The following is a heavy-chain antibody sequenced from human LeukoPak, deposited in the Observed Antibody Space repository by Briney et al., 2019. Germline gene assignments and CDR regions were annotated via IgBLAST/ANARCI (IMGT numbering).Heavy chain of an antibody. J-gene: IGHJ4*02. D-gene: IGHD2-2*01. CDR3: ARIVSTSRPTPPDQKYFDY. CDR2: IKYDGSEK. V-gene: IGHV3-7*01. CDR1: GFSFRSYW. Sequence: TGGSLRLSCAVSGFSFRSYWMSWVRHAPGKGLEWVAYIKYDGSEKYYVDSVEGRFTISRDNAKNSLYLQMNSLRGEDTAVYYCARIVSTSRPTPPDQKYFDYWGQGTLVTVSS.